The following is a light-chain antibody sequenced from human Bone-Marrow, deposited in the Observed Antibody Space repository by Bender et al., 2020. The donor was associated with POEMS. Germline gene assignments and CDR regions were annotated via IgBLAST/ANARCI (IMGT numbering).Light chain of an antibody. CDR2: SNN. V-gene: IGLV1-44*01. CDR1: SSNFGNNA. Sequence: QSVLTQPPSAPGTPGQSVTISCSGTSSNFGNNAANWYQHVPGTAPKLLIYSNNQRPSGVPDRFSASTSGTSASLAISGLHSDDEADYYCSSCDDSLNGWVFGGGTKLTVL. CDR3: SSCDDSLNGWV. J-gene: IGLJ3*02.